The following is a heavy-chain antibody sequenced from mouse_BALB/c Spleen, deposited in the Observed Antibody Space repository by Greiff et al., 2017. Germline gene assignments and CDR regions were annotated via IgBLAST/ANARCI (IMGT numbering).Heavy chain of an antibody. CDR3: ARSITTVVDLFAY. D-gene: IGHD1-1*01. CDR2: ISSGSSTI. CDR1: GFTFSSFG. V-gene: IGHV5-17*02. J-gene: IGHJ3*01. Sequence: EVKLMESGGGLVQPGGSRKLSCAASGFTFSSFGMHWVRQAPEKGLEWVAYISSGSSTIYYADTVKGRFTISRDNPKNTLFLQMTSLRSEDTAMYYCARSITTVVDLFAYWGQGTLVTVSA.